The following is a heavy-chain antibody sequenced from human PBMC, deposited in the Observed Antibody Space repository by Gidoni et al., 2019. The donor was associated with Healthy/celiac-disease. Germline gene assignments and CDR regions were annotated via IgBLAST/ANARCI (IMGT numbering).Heavy chain of an antibody. J-gene: IGHJ3*02. CDR2: FGPEDGET. Sequence: QVQLVQSGAEVKKPGASVKVSGKVSGYTLTELSMHWVRQAPGKGLEWMGGFGPEDGETIYAQKFQGRVTMTEDTSTDTAYMELSSLRSEDTAVYYCATVFRITMIVVVSGAFDIWGQGTMVTVSS. D-gene: IGHD3-22*01. CDR3: ATVFRITMIVVVSGAFDI. CDR1: GYTLTELS. V-gene: IGHV1-24*01.